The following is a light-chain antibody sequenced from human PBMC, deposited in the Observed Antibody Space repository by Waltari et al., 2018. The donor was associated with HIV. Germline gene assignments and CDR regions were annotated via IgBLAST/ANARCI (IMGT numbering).Light chain of an antibody. CDR2: KNN. CDR1: SSNIGGRNY. Sequence: QSVLTQSPSASGTPGQRVIISCSGSSSNIGGRNYVNWYQLLPGTAPKLLNYKNNQRPSGVPDRFSGSKSGTSASLAISGLRSEDEADYYCAAWDDSLNGVVFGGGTKLTVL. V-gene: IGLV1-47*01. CDR3: AAWDDSLNGVV. J-gene: IGLJ2*01.